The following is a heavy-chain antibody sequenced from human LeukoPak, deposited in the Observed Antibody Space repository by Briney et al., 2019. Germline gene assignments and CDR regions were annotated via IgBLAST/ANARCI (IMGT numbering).Heavy chain of an antibody. CDR3: AKGGPRITMVRGATFDY. CDR2: ISYDGSNK. V-gene: IGHV3-30*18. J-gene: IGHJ4*02. CDR1: GFTFSSYG. Sequence: GRSLRLSCAASGFTFSSYGMHWVRQAPGKGLEWVAVISYDGSNKYYADSVKGRFTISRDNSKNTLYLQMNSLRAEDTAVYYCAKGGPRITMVRGATFDYWGQGTLVTVSS. D-gene: IGHD3-10*01.